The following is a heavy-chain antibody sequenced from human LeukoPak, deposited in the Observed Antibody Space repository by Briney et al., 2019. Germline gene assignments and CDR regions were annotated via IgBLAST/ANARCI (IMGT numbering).Heavy chain of an antibody. CDR1: GYTLTELS. J-gene: IGHJ4*02. V-gene: IGHV1-24*01. CDR2: FDPEDGET. Sequence: ASVKVSCKVSGYTLTELSMHWVRQAPRKGLEWMGGFDPEDGETIYAQKFQGRVTMTEDTSTDTAYMELSSLRSEDTAVYYCATADPSSGWYFFDYWGQGTLVTVSS. D-gene: IGHD6-19*01. CDR3: ATADPSSGWYFFDY.